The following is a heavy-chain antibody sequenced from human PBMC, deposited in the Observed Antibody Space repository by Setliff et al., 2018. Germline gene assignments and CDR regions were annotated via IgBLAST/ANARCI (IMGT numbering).Heavy chain of an antibody. V-gene: IGHV1-18*04. CDR3: SKLVRYCTTTACQGASGAEF. D-gene: IGHD2-8*01. CDR1: GYMFKSYG. J-gene: IGHJ4*02. Sequence: ASVKVSCKASGYMFKSYGINWMRQAPGQGFEWMGWISAYTGNTKFAQKFQGRVTMTTDTSTSTAYLELRSLTSDDTAVYYCSKLVRYCTTTACQGASGAEFWGQGTLVTVSS. CDR2: ISAYTGNT.